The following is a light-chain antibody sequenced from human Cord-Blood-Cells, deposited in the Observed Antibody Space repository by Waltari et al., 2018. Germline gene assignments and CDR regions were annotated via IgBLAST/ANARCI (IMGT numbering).Light chain of an antibody. V-gene: IGKV1-39*01. CDR2: AAS. Sequence: DIQMTQSPSSLSASVGDRVTIPCRASQSISSYLNWDQQKPGKAPKLLIYAASSLQSGVPSRFSGSGSGTDFTLTISSLQPEDFATYYCQQSYSTPPTFGGGTKVEIK. J-gene: IGKJ4*01. CDR1: QSISSY. CDR3: QQSYSTPPT.